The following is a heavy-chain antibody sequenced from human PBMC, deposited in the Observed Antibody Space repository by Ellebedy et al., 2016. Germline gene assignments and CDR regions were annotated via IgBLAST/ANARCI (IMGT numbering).Heavy chain of an antibody. Sequence: SETLSLXXAVYGGSFSGYYWSWIRQPPGKGLEWIGEINHSGSTNYNPSLKSRVTISVDTSKNQFSLKLSSVTAADTAVYYCAGGYSGPDYWGQGTLVTVSS. CDR3: AGGYSGPDY. V-gene: IGHV4-34*01. D-gene: IGHD5-12*01. CDR1: GGSFSGYY. J-gene: IGHJ4*02. CDR2: INHSGST.